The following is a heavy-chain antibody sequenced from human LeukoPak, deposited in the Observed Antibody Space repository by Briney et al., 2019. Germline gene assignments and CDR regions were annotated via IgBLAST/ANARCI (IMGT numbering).Heavy chain of an antibody. J-gene: IGHJ4*02. D-gene: IGHD2-2*02. CDR2: INPNSGGT. Sequence: ASVKVSCKASGYTFTGYYMHWVRQAPGQGLEWMGWINPNSGGTNYAQKFQGRVTMTRDTSISTAYMELSRLRSDDTAIYYCAREYCRSTSCYTGPSFDYWGQGTLVTVSS. CDR3: AREYCRSTSCYTGPSFDY. CDR1: GYTFTGYY. V-gene: IGHV1-2*02.